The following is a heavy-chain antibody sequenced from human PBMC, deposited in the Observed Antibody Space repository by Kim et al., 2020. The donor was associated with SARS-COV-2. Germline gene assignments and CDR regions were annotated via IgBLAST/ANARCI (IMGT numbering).Heavy chain of an antibody. V-gene: IGHV3-23*01. CDR3: ARQSGISGRIVAAATAFDH. CDR1: GFTSRNYA. Sequence: GGSLRLSCAASGFTSRNYAMTWVRQVPGKGLEWLSSISPIGDYVYYADSVKGRFTTSRDNSKNTLYLQMNSLRAEDTALYYCARQSGISGRIVAAATAFDHWGQGALVTVSS. J-gene: IGHJ4*02. CDR2: ISPIGDYV. D-gene: IGHD2-2*01.